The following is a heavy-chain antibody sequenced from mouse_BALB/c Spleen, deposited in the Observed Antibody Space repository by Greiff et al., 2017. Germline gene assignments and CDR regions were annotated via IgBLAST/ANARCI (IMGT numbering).Heavy chain of an antibody. CDR2: ISSGGSYT. CDR1: GFTFSSYA. CDR3: AREYPSVWFAY. D-gene: IGHD5-1*01. Sequence: EVKLMESGGGLVKPGGSLKLSCAASGFTFSSYAMSWVRQSPEKRLEWVAEISSGGSYTYYPDTVTGRFTISRDNARNILYLQMSSLRSEDTAMYYCAREYPSVWFAYWGQGTLVTVSA. V-gene: IGHV5-9-4*01. J-gene: IGHJ3*01.